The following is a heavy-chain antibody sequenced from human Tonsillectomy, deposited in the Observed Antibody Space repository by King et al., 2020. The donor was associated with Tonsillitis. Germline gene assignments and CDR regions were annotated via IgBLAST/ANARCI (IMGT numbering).Heavy chain of an antibody. V-gene: IGHV3-30*02. CDR2: IRYDGSNK. D-gene: IGHD4-11*01. J-gene: IGHJ6*02. CDR3: AKDTLPHTVKNYYYYGMDV. CDR1: GFTFSSYG. Sequence: VQLVESGGGVVQPGGSLRLSCAASGFTFSSYGMHWVRQAPGKGLEWVAFIRYDGSNKYYADSVKGRFTISRDNSKNTLYLQMNSLRAEDTAVYYCAKDTLPHTVKNYYYYGMDVWGQGTTVTVSS.